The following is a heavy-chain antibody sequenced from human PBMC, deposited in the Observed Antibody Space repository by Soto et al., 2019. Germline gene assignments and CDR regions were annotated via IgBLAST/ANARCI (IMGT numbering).Heavy chain of an antibody. CDR3: ACARDGYIDY. J-gene: IGHJ4*02. CDR2: IYPGDSDT. CDR1: GYSFTSYW. V-gene: IGHV5-51*01. Sequence: PGESLKISCKGSGYSFTSYWIGWARQMPGKGLEWMGIIYPGDSDTRYSPSFQGQVTISADKSINTAYVQWNSLKASDTATYFCACARDGYIDYWGQGTLVTVSS.